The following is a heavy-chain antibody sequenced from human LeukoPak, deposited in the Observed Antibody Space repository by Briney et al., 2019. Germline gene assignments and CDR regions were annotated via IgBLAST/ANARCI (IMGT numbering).Heavy chain of an antibody. Sequence: SETLSLTCAVYGGSFSGYYWSWIRQPPGKGLEWIGEINHSGSTNYNPSLKSRVTVSVDPSKNQFYLKLSSVTAADTAVYYCARLRGRLAARPWAYSSWGQGTLVTVSS. CDR1: GGSFSGYY. CDR2: INHSGST. CDR3: ARLRGRLAARPWAYSS. D-gene: IGHD6-6*01. J-gene: IGHJ5*02. V-gene: IGHV4-34*01.